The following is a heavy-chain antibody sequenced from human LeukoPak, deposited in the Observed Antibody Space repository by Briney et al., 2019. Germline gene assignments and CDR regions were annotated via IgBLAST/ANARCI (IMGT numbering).Heavy chain of an antibody. CDR1: GFTLSSYW. Sequence: PGGSLRLSCAASGFTLSSYWMYWVRQAPGKGLVWVSLVSLDGSTTTYADSVKGRFTISRDNAKNSLYLQMNSLRAEDTAVYYCARRLRRNYFDYWGQGTLVTVSS. CDR3: ARRLRRNYFDY. J-gene: IGHJ4*02. V-gene: IGHV3-74*01. D-gene: IGHD4-17*01. CDR2: VSLDGSTT.